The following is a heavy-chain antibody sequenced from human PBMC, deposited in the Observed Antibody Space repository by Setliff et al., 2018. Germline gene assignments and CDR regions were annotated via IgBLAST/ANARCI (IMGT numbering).Heavy chain of an antibody. CDR3: ARGKTFFGAFIRAFDI. Sequence: SETLSLTCSVSGGSIDSHYWSWIRQPPGKGLEWIGSIYYSGNTNYNPSLKSRITISIDTSKNQFSLKLSSVTAADTAVYHCARGKTFFGAFIRAFDIWGQGRMVTVSS. D-gene: IGHD3-3*01. J-gene: IGHJ3*02. CDR1: GGSIDSHY. V-gene: IGHV4-59*11. CDR2: IYYSGNT.